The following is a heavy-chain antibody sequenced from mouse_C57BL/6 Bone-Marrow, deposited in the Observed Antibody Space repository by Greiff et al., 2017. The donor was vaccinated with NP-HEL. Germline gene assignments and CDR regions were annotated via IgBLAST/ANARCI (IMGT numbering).Heavy chain of an antibody. D-gene: IGHD1-1*01. CDR1: GFNIKNTY. Sequence: DVKLVESVAELVRPGASVKLSCTASGFNIKNTYMHWVKQRPEQGLEWIGRIDPANGNTKYAPKFQGKATITADTSSNTAYLQLSSLTSEDTAIYYWASHYGSSYWYFDVWGTGTTVTVSS. CDR2: IDPANGNT. CDR3: ASHYGSSYWYFDV. V-gene: IGHV14-3*01. J-gene: IGHJ1*03.